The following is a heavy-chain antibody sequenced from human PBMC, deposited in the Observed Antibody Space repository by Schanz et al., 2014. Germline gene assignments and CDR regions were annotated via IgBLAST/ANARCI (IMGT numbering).Heavy chain of an antibody. CDR1: EYSFTSYS. D-gene: IGHD5-12*01. J-gene: IGHJ4*02. V-gene: IGHV1-3*04. CDR3: ARGIGGYGANNYFDY. CDR2: INTGSGDT. Sequence: QFHLVQSGAEVKRPGASVKVSCKASEYSFTSYSMHWVRQAPGQRLEWMGWINTGSGDTKYSQNFQGRVTITRDTSASTAYMELSSLRSEDTAVYSCARGIGGYGANNYFDYWGKGTLVTVSS.